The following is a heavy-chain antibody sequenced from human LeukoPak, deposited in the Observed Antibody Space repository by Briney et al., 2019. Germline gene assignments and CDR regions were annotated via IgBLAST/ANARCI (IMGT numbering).Heavy chain of an antibody. Sequence: SETLSLTCTVSGGSISSYYWSWIRQPPGGGLEWIGYIYFSGSTYYNPSLKSRVTISVDTSRNQVSLNLNSVTAADTAMYYCARVGGTNYYYYGLDVWGQGTTVTVSS. V-gene: IGHV4-59*12. D-gene: IGHD3-10*01. CDR2: IYFSGST. CDR1: GGSISSYY. J-gene: IGHJ6*02. CDR3: ARVGGTNYYYYGLDV.